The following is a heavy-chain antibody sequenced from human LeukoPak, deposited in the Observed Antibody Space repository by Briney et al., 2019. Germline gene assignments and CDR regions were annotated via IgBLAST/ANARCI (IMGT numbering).Heavy chain of an antibody. J-gene: IGHJ6*04. Sequence: SETLSLTCTVSGGSINNYYWSWIRQPAGKGLEWIGRIHPSGSTNYNPSLKSRVTMSVDTSKSQCSLKLRSVTAADTAVYYCARDSSGWYTSPMDVWGKGTTVTVSS. CDR2: IHPSGST. D-gene: IGHD6-19*01. CDR1: GGSINNYY. CDR3: ARDSSGWYTSPMDV. V-gene: IGHV4-4*07.